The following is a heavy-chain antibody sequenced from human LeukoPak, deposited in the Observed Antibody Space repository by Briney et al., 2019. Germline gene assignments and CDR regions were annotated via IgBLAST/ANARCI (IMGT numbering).Heavy chain of an antibody. CDR1: GYRFTSYW. V-gene: IGHV5-51*01. Sequence: GESLKISCKGSGYRFTSYWIGWVRQMPGKGLEWMGIIYPGDSDTRYSPSFQGQVTISADKSISTAYLQWSSLKASDTAMYYCARLASLRGTAMAAFDYWGQGTLVTVSS. CDR3: ARLASLRGTAMAAFDY. J-gene: IGHJ4*02. D-gene: IGHD5-18*01. CDR2: IYPGDSDT.